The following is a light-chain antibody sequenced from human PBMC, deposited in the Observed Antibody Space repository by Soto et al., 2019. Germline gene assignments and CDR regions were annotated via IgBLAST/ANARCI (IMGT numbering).Light chain of an antibody. J-gene: IGKJ2*01. CDR1: QSVSSN. Sequence: EIVMTQSPATLSVSPGERATLSCRASQSVSSNLAWYQQKPGQAPRLLIYGASTRATGIPARFSGSGSGTEFTLTISSLLSEDFAVYYCQQYNNWPPYTFGQGTKLGIK. V-gene: IGKV3-15*01. CDR2: GAS. CDR3: QQYNNWPPYT.